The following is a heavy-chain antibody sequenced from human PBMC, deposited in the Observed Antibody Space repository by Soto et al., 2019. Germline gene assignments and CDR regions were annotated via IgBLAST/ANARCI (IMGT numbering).Heavy chain of an antibody. Sequence: QVQLVESGGGVVQPGRSLRLSCAASGFTFSSYGMHWVRQAPGKGLEWVAVISYDGSNKYYADSVKGRFTISRDNSKNTLYLQMKSLGAEDTAVYYCAKEAQMGSSLGGGERFDYWGQGTLVTVSS. CDR1: GFTFSSYG. CDR2: ISYDGSNK. J-gene: IGHJ4*02. V-gene: IGHV3-30*18. D-gene: IGHD6-6*01. CDR3: AKEAQMGSSLGGGERFDY.